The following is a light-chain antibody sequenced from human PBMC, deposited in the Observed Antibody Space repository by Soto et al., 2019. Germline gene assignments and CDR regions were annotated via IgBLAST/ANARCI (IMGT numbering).Light chain of an antibody. CDR2: EVS. CDR1: SSDVGGYNY. J-gene: IGLJ2*01. Sequence: QSVLTQPASVSGSPGQSITISCTGTSSDVGGYNYVSWYQQHSGKAPKLMIYEVSNRPSGVSNRFSGSKSGNTASLTISGLQAEDEADYYCSSYAGSNNLVFGGGTKLTVL. CDR3: SSYAGSNNLV. V-gene: IGLV2-14*01.